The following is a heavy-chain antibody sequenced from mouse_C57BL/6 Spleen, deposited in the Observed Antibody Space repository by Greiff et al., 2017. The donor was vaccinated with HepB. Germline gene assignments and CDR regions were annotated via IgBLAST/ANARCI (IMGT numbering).Heavy chain of an antibody. CDR2: ISSGSSTI. CDR3: ARPGNDYDWFAY. J-gene: IGHJ3*01. D-gene: IGHD2-4*01. Sequence: DVMLVESGGGLVKPGGSLKLSCAASGFTFSDYGMHWVRQAPEKGLEWVAYISSGSSTIYYADTVKGRFTISRDNAKNTLFLQMTSLRSEDTAMYYCARPGNDYDWFAYWGQGTLVTVSA. V-gene: IGHV5-17*01. CDR1: GFTFSDYG.